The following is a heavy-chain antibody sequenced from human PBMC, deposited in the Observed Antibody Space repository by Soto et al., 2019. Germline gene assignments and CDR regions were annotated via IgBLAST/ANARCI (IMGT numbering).Heavy chain of an antibody. CDR2: ISSSSSYI. J-gene: IGHJ3*02. CDR1: GFTFSSYS. V-gene: IGHV3-21*01. Sequence: PGGALRLSCAASGFTFSSYSMNWVRQAPGKGLEWVSSISSSSSYIYYADSVKGRFTISRDNAKNSLYLQMNSLRAEDTAVYYCARVLGDYGDDAFDIWGQGTMVTVSS. D-gene: IGHD4-17*01. CDR3: ARVLGDYGDDAFDI.